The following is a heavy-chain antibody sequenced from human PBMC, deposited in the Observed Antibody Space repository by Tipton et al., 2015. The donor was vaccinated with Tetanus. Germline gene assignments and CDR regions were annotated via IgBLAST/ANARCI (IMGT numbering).Heavy chain of an antibody. CDR2: TYHTGGT. J-gene: IGHJ4*02. Sequence: TLSLTCAVSGVSIRNGGYSWNWIRQPAGKGLEWIGYTYHTGGTYYNPSLKSRVTISVDRSSDQFSLRLTSVTAADTAIYYCARGLPREPFYFDYWGQGKQVSVSS. D-gene: IGHD1-26*01. CDR3: ARGLPREPFYFDY. CDR1: GVSIRNGGYS. V-gene: IGHV4-30-2*01.